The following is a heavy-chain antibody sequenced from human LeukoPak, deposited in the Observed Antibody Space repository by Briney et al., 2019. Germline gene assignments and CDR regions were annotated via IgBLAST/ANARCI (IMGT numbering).Heavy chain of an antibody. CDR2: ISSSSSYI. J-gene: IGHJ6*03. CDR1: GFTFSSYH. V-gene: IGHV3-21*01. Sequence: GGSLRLSCAASGFTFSSYHMNWVRQAPGKGLEWVSSISSSSSYIYYADSVKGRFTVSRDNAKNSPYLQMNSLRAEDTAVYYCARPSDSSSWYWAGYYIDVWGKGTTVTVSS. CDR3: ARPSDSSSWYWAGYYIDV. D-gene: IGHD6-13*01.